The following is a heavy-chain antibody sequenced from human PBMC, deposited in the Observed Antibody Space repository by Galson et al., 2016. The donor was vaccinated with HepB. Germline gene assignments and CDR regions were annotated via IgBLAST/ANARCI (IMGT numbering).Heavy chain of an antibody. Sequence: SVKVSCKASGYTFSLYGISWVRQAPEQGLEWMGWINPYNGGTNYAQKLQGRVTMTTYTSTSAAYMELRSLRSDDTAVYYCARVHCSGGSCYPYGGVDYWGQGTLVTVSS. J-gene: IGHJ4*02. CDR3: ARVHCSGGSCYPYGGVDY. CDR1: GYTFSLYG. CDR2: INPYNGGT. V-gene: IGHV1-18*01. D-gene: IGHD2-15*01.